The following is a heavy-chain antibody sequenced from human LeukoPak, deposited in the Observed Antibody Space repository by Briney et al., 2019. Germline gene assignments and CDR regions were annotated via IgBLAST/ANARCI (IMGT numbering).Heavy chain of an antibody. CDR2: TIPIFGTA. CDR1: GYTFTSYG. Sequence: GASVKVSCKASGYTFTSYGISWVRHAPGQGLEWMGRTIPIFGTANYAQKYQGRVTITTDESTSTAYMELSRLRSEDTDVYYCASHLVYGSGSYYNGLGESNYWGQGTLVTVSS. CDR3: ASHLVYGSGSYYNGLGESNY. D-gene: IGHD3-10*01. V-gene: IGHV1-69*05. J-gene: IGHJ4*02.